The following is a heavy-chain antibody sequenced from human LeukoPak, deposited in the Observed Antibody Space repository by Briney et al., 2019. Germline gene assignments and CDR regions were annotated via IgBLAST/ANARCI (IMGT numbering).Heavy chain of an antibody. J-gene: IGHJ6*03. CDR3: ARDYTPRIVGATSPNYMDV. V-gene: IGHV4-30-4*08. CDR1: GGSISSGDYY. D-gene: IGHD1-26*01. CDR2: IYYSGST. Sequence: TSETLSLTCTVSGGSISSGDYYWSWIRQPPGKGLEWIGYIYYSGSTYYNPSLKSRVTISVYTSKNQFSLKLSSVTAADTAVYYCARDYTPRIVGATSPNYMDVWGKGTTVTVSS.